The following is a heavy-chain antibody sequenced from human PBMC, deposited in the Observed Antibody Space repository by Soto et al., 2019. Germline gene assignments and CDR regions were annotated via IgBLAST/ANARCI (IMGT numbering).Heavy chain of an antibody. J-gene: IGHJ4*02. CDR2: ISGSGGST. Sequence: EVQLLESGGGLVQPGGSLRLSCAASGFTFSSYAMSWVRQAPGKGLEWVSVISGSGGSTYYAESVKGRFTISRDNSKNTLYQQMNSLRAEDTAVYYCAKWSIVVVPAAGDFDYWGQGTLVTVSS. V-gene: IGHV3-23*01. CDR3: AKWSIVVVPAAGDFDY. D-gene: IGHD2-2*01. CDR1: GFTFSSYA.